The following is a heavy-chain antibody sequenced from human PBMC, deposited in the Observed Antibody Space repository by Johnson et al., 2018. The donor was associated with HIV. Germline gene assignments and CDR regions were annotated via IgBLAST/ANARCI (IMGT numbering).Heavy chain of an antibody. D-gene: IGHD1-1*01. CDR3: AREWVNGAFDI. V-gene: IGHV3-7*05. J-gene: IGHJ3*02. CDR2: IKQDGSEK. Sequence: VQLVESGGGLVQPGGSLRLSCVASGFTFSSYWMHWVRQAPGKGLEWVANIKQDGSEKYYVDSVNGRFTISRDNAKNSLYLQMNSLRAEDTAVYDCAREWVNGAFDIWGQGTMVTVSS. CDR1: GFTFSSYW.